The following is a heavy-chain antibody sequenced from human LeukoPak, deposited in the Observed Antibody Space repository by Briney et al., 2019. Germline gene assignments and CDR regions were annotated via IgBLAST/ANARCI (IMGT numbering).Heavy chain of an antibody. CDR3: AREGRCGGDCYYDY. J-gene: IGHJ4*02. V-gene: IGHV3-33*08. CDR1: EFTFSTYT. D-gene: IGHD2-21*02. Sequence: GGSLRLSCAASEFTFSTYTMNWVRQAPGKGLEWVAVIWYDGSNKYYADSVKGRFTTSRDNSKNTLYLQMNSLRAEDTAVYYCAREGRCGGDCYYDYWGQGTLVTVSS. CDR2: IWYDGSNK.